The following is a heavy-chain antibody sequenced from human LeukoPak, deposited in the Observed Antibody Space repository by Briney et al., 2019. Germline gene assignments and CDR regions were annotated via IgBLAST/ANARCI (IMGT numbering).Heavy chain of an antibody. CDR3: ATGYSPYAFDI. J-gene: IGHJ3*02. D-gene: IGHD6-13*01. CDR1: GGSISSYY. V-gene: IGHV4-59*01. CDR2: IYYSGST. Sequence: SATLSLTCTVSGGSISSYYWSWIRQPPGKGLEWIGYIYYSGSTNYNPSLKSRVTISVDTSKNQFSLKLSSVTAADTAVYYCATGYSPYAFDIWGQGTMVTFSS.